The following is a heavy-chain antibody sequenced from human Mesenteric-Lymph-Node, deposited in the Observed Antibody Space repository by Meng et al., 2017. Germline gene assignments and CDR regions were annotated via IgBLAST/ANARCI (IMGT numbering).Heavy chain of an antibody. V-gene: IGHV4-30-4*01. D-gene: IGHD2-21*01. CDR3: AREGRSHQVGVSVY. Sequence: QLQRQESGPGLVKPSPTLSLTCTVSGGSIGSGGYYWSWIRQHPGKGLEWIGYIYNSGSTYYNPSLKSRVTISVDTSKNQFSLKLRFVTAADTAVYYCAREGRSHQVGVSVYWGQGTLVTVSS. CDR2: IYNSGST. J-gene: IGHJ4*02. CDR1: GGSIGSGGYY.